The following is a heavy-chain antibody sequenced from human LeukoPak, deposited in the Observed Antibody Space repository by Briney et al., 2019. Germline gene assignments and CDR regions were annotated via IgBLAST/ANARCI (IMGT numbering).Heavy chain of an antibody. CDR3: TRESGAFSPFGF. J-gene: IGHJ4*02. CDR2: VHLNGAT. Sequence: SETLSLTCAVSGGSITTTNWWSWVRQPPGKGLEWIGEVHLNGATNYNPSLESRFSMSIDKSNNHLSLEVTSVTTADTAMYYCTRESGAFSPFGFWGQGTLVTVSS. V-gene: IGHV4-4*02. D-gene: IGHD1-26*01. CDR1: GGSITTTNW.